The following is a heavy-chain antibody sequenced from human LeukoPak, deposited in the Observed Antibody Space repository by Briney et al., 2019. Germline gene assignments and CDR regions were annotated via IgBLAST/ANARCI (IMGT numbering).Heavy chain of an antibody. D-gene: IGHD6-19*01. Sequence: GGSLRLSCAASGFTFSTYAMSWVRQAPGKGLEWVSTISDSGANTYYADSVRGRFTISRDNSKNTLYLQKNSLRADDTAIYYCAKSMTLQWRGFFDLWGRGTHVTVSA. V-gene: IGHV3-23*01. CDR3: AKSMTLQWRGFFDL. J-gene: IGHJ2*01. CDR2: ISDSGANT. CDR1: GFTFSTYA.